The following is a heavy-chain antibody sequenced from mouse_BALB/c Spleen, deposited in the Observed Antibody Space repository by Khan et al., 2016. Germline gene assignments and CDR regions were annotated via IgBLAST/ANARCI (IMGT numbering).Heavy chain of an antibody. Sequence: EVQLQESGPGLVKPSQSLSLTCTVTGYSITSDYAWNWIRQFPGNKLEWMGYISYSGSTSYNPSLKSRISITRDTSKNQFFLPLNSVTTEDTATSYCARWDDYSDRNCFDYWCQGTTLTVSS. CDR1: GYSITSDYA. V-gene: IGHV3-2*02. CDR2: ISYSGST. CDR3: ARWDDYSDRNCFDY. J-gene: IGHJ2*01. D-gene: IGHD2-4*01.